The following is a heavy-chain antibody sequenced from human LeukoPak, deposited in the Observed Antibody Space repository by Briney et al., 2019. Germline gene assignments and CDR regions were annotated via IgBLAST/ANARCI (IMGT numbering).Heavy chain of an antibody. V-gene: IGHV4-4*07. CDR3: ARGCSSTSCYQGAFDI. CDR2: IYTSGST. J-gene: IGHJ3*02. CDR1: GGSISSYY. D-gene: IGHD2-2*01. Sequence: SETLSLTCTVSGGSISSYYWSWIRQPAGKGLEWIGRIYTSGSTNYNPSLKSRVTMSVDTSKYQFSLKLSSVTAADTAVYYCARGCSSTSCYQGAFDIWGQGTMVTVSS.